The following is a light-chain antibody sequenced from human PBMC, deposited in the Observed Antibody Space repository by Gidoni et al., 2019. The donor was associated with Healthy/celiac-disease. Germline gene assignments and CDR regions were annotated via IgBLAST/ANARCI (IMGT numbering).Light chain of an antibody. CDR1: QSVSSSY. CDR2: GAS. J-gene: IGKJ4*01. Sequence: SQSVSSSYLAWYQQKPGQAPRLLIYGASSRATGIPDRFSGSGSGTDFTLTISRLEPDDFAVYYCQQYGSSPLTFGGGTKVEIK. CDR3: QQYGSSPLT. V-gene: IGKV3-20*01.